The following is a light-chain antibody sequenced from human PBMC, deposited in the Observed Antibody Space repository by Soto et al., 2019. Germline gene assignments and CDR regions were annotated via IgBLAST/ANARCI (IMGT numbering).Light chain of an antibody. Sequence: QSVLTQPASVSGSPGQSITISCTGTSXDVGGYNYVSWYQQYPGKAPKLMIHEVTNRPSGVSDRFSGSKSGNTASLTISGLQAEDEAEYYCRSYTSRDTHVFGTGTKVTVL. CDR2: EVT. CDR1: SXDVGGYNY. V-gene: IGLV2-14*01. CDR3: RSYTSRDTHV. J-gene: IGLJ1*01.